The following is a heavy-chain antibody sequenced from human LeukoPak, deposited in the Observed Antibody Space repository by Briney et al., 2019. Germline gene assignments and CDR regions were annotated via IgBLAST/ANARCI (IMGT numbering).Heavy chain of an antibody. CDR3: TRDIAWDV. Sequence: PGGSLRLXCKASGFTFADYSISWVRQAPGKGLEWVGFVRAEAYGGNTEYAASVKGRFTMSRDDSKSIAYLQMNSLKIEDSAVYYCTRDIAWDVWGLGTLVTVSS. V-gene: IGHV3-49*04. D-gene: IGHD6-13*01. CDR1: GFTFADYS. CDR2: VRAEAYGGNT. J-gene: IGHJ4*02.